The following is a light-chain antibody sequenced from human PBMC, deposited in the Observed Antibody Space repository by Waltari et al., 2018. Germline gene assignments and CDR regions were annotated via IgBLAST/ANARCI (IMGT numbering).Light chain of an antibody. CDR3: SSYTSSSTPYVV. CDR2: EVS. CDR1: SSDVGGYNY. J-gene: IGLJ2*01. V-gene: IGLV2-14*01. Sequence: QSALTQPASVSGSPGQSITISCTGTSSDVGGYNYVSWYQQHPGKAPKLMIYEVSNRPSWVSNRFSGSKYGNTASLTISVLQAEDEADYYCSSYTSSSTPYVVFGGGTKLTVL.